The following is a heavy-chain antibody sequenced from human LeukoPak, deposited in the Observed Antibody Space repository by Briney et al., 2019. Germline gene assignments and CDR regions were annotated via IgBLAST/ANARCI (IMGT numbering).Heavy chain of an antibody. CDR2: IKEDGSEN. J-gene: IGHJ4*02. Sequence: GGSLRLSCAASGFTFSSYWMSWVRQAPGKGLEWVANIKEDGSENNYADSVKGRFTVSRDNAKNSLYLQMNSLRAEDTALYYCARERQQLRYFDYWGQGALVTVSS. V-gene: IGHV3-7*01. CDR1: GFTFSSYW. D-gene: IGHD6-13*01. CDR3: ARERQQLRYFDY.